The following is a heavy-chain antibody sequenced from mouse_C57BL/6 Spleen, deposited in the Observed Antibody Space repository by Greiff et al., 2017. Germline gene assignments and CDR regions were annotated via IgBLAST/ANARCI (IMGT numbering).Heavy chain of an antibody. V-gene: IGHV1-52*01. J-gene: IGHJ1*03. CDR1: GYTFTSYW. CDR2: IYPSDSET. CDR3: AGGGSSYWYFDV. D-gene: IGHD1-1*01. Sequence: VQLQQPGAELVRPGSSVKLSCKASGYTFTSYWMHWVKQRPIQGLEWIGNIYPSDSETHYNQKFKDKATLTVDKSSSTAYMQLSSLTSEDSAVYYCAGGGSSYWYFDVWGTGTTVTGSS.